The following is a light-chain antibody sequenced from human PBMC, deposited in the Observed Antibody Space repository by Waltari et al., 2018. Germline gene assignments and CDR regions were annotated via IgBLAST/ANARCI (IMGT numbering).Light chain of an antibody. CDR3: QQYITSPVT. CDR1: QTVMYYSNNKDY. CDR2: WAS. Sequence: DIVMTQSPDSLAVSLGERATIHRKSSQTVMYYSNNKDYLAWYQQKPGQPPKLLIYWASTRESGVPDRFSGSGSATNFTLTINSLQAEDVAVYWCQQYITSPVTFGQGTRLEIK. V-gene: IGKV4-1*01. J-gene: IGKJ5*01.